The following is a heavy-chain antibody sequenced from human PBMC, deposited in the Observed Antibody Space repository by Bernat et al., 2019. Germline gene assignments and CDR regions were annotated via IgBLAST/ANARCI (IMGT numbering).Heavy chain of an antibody. V-gene: IGHV3-7*01. J-gene: IGHJ1*01. CDR3: ARYSGSNYFQH. CDR2: IKQDGSDK. CDR1: GFTFSSYW. Sequence: EVQLVESGGGLVQPGGSLRLSCAASGFTFSSYWMSWVRQAPGKGLEWVANIKQDGSDKYYVDSVKGRFTISRDNAKNSLYLQMNSLRAEDTAVYYCARYSGSNYFQHWGQGTLVIVSS. D-gene: IGHD6-19*01.